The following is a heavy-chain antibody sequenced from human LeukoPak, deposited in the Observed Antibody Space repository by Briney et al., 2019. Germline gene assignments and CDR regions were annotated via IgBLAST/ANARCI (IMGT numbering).Heavy chain of an antibody. D-gene: IGHD4/OR15-4a*01. CDR3: AGYGAVGGHDY. J-gene: IGHJ4*02. V-gene: IGHV1-46*01. Sequence: ASVKVSCKASGCTFTSYYMHWVRQAPGQGLEWMGIINPSGGSTSYAQKFQGRVTMTRDTSTSTVYMELSSLRPEDTAVYYCAGYGAVGGHDYWGQGTLVTVSS. CDR1: GCTFTSYY. CDR2: INPSGGST.